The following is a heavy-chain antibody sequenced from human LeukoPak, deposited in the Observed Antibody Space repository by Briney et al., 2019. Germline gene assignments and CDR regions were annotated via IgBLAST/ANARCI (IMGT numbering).Heavy chain of an antibody. CDR1: GGSFSGYY. CDR2: INHSGST. CDR3: ARGAHHSSGWYRNYYYYYMDV. V-gene: IGHV4-34*01. D-gene: IGHD6-19*01. Sequence: SETLSLTCAVYGGSFSGYYWSWIRQPPGKGLEWIGEINHSGSTNYNPSLKSRVTISVDTSKNQFSLKLSSVTAADTAVYYCARGAHHSSGWYRNYYYYYMDVWGKGTTVTVSS. J-gene: IGHJ6*03.